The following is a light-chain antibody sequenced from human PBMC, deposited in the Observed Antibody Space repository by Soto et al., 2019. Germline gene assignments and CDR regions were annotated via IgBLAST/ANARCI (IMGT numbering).Light chain of an antibody. CDR3: QQSYSTPPWT. CDR2: AAS. J-gene: IGKJ1*01. V-gene: IGKV1-39*01. CDR1: QSISSY. Sequence: DIQMTQSPSSLSASVGDRVTITCRASQSISSYLNWYQQKPGKAPKLLIYAASSLQSGVPSRFSGSGSGTDFTLTISSLQPDDFATYYCQQSYSTPPWTVGQGTKVEIK.